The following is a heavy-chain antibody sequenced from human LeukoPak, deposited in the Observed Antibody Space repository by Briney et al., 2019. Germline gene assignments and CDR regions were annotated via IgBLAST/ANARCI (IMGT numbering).Heavy chain of an antibody. CDR2: ISYDGSNK. V-gene: IGHV3-30*18. CDR3: AKDLGMSSSCLDY. CDR1: GFTFSSYG. D-gene: IGHD6-13*01. Sequence: PGGSLRLSCAASGFTFSSYGMHWVRQAPGKGLEWVAVISYDGSNKYYADSVKGRFTISRDNSKNTLYLQMNSLRAEDTAVYYCAKDLGMSSSCLDYWGQGTLVTVSS. J-gene: IGHJ4*02.